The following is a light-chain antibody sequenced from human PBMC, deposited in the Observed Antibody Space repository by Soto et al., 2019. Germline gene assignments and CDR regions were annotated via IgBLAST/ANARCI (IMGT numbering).Light chain of an antibody. Sequence: QSALTQPASVSGSPGQSITISCAGTRSDNGASNSVSWYQHLPGRSPTLIIYGATNRPSGVSERFSGSKAGDTASLTISGLQADDEAEYFCISYKTDDTFVFGSGTKLTVL. CDR3: ISYKTDDTFV. CDR1: RSDNGASNS. CDR2: GAT. V-gene: IGLV2-14*01. J-gene: IGLJ1*01.